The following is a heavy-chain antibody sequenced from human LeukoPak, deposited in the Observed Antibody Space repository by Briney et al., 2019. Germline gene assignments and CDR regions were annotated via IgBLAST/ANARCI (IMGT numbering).Heavy chain of an antibody. CDR2: IYYSGST. CDR3: ARERGLYGGHFDY. J-gene: IGHJ4*02. Sequence: PSQTLSLTCTVSGGSISSSSYYWGWIRQPPGKGLEWIGSIYYSGSTYYNPSLKSRVTISVDTSKNQFSLKLSSVTAADTAVYYCARERGLYGGHFDYWGQGTLVTVSS. D-gene: IGHD4-23*01. CDR1: GGSISSSSYY. V-gene: IGHV4-39*07.